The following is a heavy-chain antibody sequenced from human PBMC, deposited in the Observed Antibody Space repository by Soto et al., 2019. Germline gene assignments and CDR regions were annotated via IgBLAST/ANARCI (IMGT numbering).Heavy chain of an antibody. Sequence: PGGSLRLSCAASGFVFSSYAMHWVRQAPGKGLEWVAVIWYDGTNKYYADSVKGRFTISGDNSKNTLYLQMASLRAEDTAVYYCARAQSSGNYYSDYWGQGTLVTVSS. CDR1: GFVFSSYA. D-gene: IGHD3-22*01. CDR3: ARAQSSGNYYSDY. V-gene: IGHV3-33*01. CDR2: IWYDGTNK. J-gene: IGHJ4*02.